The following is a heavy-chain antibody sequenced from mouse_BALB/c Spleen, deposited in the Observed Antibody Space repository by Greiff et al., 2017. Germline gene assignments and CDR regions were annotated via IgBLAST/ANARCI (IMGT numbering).Heavy chain of an antibody. V-gene: IGHV2-9*02. J-gene: IGHJ4*01. CDR2: IWAGGST. CDR3: ATPYYSHAMDY. CDR1: GFSLTSYG. D-gene: IGHD1-1*01. Sequence: QVQLKESGPGLVAPSQSLSITCTVSGFSLTSYGVHWVRQPPGKGLEWLGVIWAGGSTNYNSALMSRLSISKDNSKSQVFLKMNSLQTDDTAMYYCATPYYSHAMDYWGQGTSVTVSS.